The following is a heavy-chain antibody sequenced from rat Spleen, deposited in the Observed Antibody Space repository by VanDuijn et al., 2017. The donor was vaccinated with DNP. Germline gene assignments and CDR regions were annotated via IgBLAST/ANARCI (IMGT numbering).Heavy chain of an antibody. V-gene: IGHV5-31*01. J-gene: IGHJ2*01. CDR3: VRPHVPYYGYTFYFDS. CDR2: ITNTGDGS. D-gene: IGHD1-9*01. CDR1: GFIFSNYW. Sequence: EVQLVESGGGPVQPGRSLKISCIASGFIFSNYWMTWIRQAPGKGLEWVASITNTGDGSYYSDSVKGRFSISRDDAKSTLYLQMDSLRSEDTATYYCVRPHVPYYGYTFYFDSWGQGIMVTVSS.